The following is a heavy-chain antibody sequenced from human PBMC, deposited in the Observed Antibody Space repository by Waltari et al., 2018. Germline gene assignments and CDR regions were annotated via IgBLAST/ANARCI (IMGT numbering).Heavy chain of an antibody. V-gene: IGHV3-21*02. CDR3: TRRGGGGMDV. Sequence: EVQLVESGGGLVKPGGSLRLSCVASGFKFSAYAMNWVRQAPGKGLEWVSSIGSSSSFMDYADSVRGRFTVSRDNAKNTLYLQMDTLRAEDTAVYYCTRRGGGGMDVWGQGTTVTVSS. CDR2: IGSSSSFM. CDR1: GFKFSAYA. J-gene: IGHJ6*02.